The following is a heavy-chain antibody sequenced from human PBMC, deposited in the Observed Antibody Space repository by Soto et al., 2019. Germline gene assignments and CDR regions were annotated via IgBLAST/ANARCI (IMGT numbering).Heavy chain of an antibody. J-gene: IGHJ4*02. Sequence: EVQLVATGGGLIQPGGSLILSCAASGFTVSSKYMSWLRQAPGKGLEWVSIIYSDGNTYYADSVKGRFTISRDNSKNTLNLQMNSLRAEDTAVYFCARGRGNCGVTTCYLPFDSWGQGTLVTVSS. CDR2: IYSDGNT. CDR3: ARGRGNCGVTTCYLPFDS. CDR1: GFTVSSKY. V-gene: IGHV3-53*02. D-gene: IGHD2-2*01.